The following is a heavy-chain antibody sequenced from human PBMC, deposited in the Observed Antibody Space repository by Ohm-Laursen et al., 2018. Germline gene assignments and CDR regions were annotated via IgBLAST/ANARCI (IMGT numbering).Heavy chain of an antibody. V-gene: IGHV4-59*08. CDR3: ARLPHGNYRYNFDY. CDR1: GGSISSYY. Sequence: SETLSLTCTVSGGSISSYYWSWVRQPPGKGLEWIGYIDYSGSTNYNPSLRTRLTMSVDTSKNRFSLRLSSVTAEDTAVYYCARLPHGNYRYNFDYWGQGLLVTVSS. J-gene: IGHJ4*02. D-gene: IGHD4-11*01. CDR2: IDYSGST.